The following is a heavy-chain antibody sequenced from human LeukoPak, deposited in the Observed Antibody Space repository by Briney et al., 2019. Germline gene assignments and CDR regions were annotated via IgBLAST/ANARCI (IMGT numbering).Heavy chain of an antibody. V-gene: IGHV3-30*18. J-gene: IGHJ4*02. CDR1: GFTFNDYA. D-gene: IGHD6-13*01. CDR2: MSYDGSNK. CDR3: AKDRSSSWALDY. Sequence: QPGGSLRLSCAASGFTFNDYAINWVRQAPGKGLEWVAVMSYDGSNKYYVDSVKGRFTISRDNSKNTLYLQMNSLRAEDTAVYYCAKDRSSSWALDYWGQGTLVTVSS.